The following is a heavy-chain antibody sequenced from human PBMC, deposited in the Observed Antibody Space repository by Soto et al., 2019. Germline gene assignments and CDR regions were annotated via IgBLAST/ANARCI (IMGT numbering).Heavy chain of an antibody. CDR2: IYYRGNA. D-gene: IGHD3-3*01. J-gene: IGHJ4*02. V-gene: IGHV4-39*01. CDR1: DDAINSDKYY. CDR3: ARLEGLATISYYFDF. Sequence: QLQPQESGPGLVKPSETLSLTCSVSDDAINSDKYYWGRIRQPPWKGLEWIGSIYYRGNAYYNPSLQTRVTISLDKSKSQFSLKLNSVTAADSAVYFCARLEGLATISYYFDFWGPGALVTVTS.